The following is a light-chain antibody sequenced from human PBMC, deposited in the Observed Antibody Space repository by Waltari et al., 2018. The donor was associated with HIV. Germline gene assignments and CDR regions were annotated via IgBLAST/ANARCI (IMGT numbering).Light chain of an antibody. Sequence: SYVLTQPPSVSVAPGKTARLPCVVNTIGTKSVYWYQPKPGQAPVLVINYDSDRPSGIPERFSGANAGNTATLTISRVEAGDEADYYCQVWDTTSEHRVFGGQTKLTVL. CDR1: TIGTKS. V-gene: IGLV3-21*04. CDR2: YDS. J-gene: IGLJ3*02. CDR3: QVWDTTSEHRV.